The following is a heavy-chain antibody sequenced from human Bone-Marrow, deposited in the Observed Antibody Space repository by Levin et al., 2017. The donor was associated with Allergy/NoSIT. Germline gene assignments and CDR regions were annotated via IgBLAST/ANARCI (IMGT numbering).Heavy chain of an antibody. CDR2: ISTDGSRT. CDR3: ARDGLGRVRAFEV. V-gene: IGHV3-74*01. Sequence: LSLTCAASGFTFSNYWMHWVRQVPGKGLVWVSRISTDGSRTTYADGVKGRFTISRDNAKNTLYLEMDSLRAEDTAVYYCARDGLGRVRAFEVWGQGTKVAVSS. D-gene: IGHD3/OR15-3a*01. J-gene: IGHJ3*01. CDR1: GFTFSNYW.